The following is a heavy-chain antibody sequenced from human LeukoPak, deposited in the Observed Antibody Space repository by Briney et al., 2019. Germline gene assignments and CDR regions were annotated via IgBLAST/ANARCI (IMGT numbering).Heavy chain of an antibody. Sequence: NPSETLSLTCAVYGGSFSGYYWSWIRQPPGKGRAWFGEINHSGSTNYNPSLKSRGTISVDTSKNQFSLKLSSVTAADTAVYYCAKELKPMIVVADLFDDWGQGTLVTVSS. CDR3: AKELKPMIVVADLFDD. J-gene: IGHJ4*02. D-gene: IGHD3-22*01. CDR1: GGSFSGYY. CDR2: INHSGST. V-gene: IGHV4-34*01.